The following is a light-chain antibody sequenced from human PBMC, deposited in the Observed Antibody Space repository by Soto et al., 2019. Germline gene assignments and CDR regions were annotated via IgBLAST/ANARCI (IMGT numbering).Light chain of an antibody. Sequence: EVVLTQSPATLSLSPGERATLSCRASQSVRTSLAWYQPKPGQAPRLVIYDASLRANGVPARFGGSGSGTDFTLTINSLEPEDFAVYYCQQRNVWPPITCGQGTRLEIK. CDR3: QQRNVWPPIT. J-gene: IGKJ5*01. CDR1: QSVRTS. V-gene: IGKV3-11*01. CDR2: DAS.